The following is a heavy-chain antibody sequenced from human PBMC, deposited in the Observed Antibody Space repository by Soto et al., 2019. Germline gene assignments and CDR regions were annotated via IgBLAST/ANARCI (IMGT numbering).Heavy chain of an antibody. Sequence: SETLSLTCTVSGGSISSSSFHWGWIRQPPGKGLEWIGNIYYSGSTYYSPSLKGRVTISVDTSKNQFSLKLSSVTAADTAVYYCARRYGSAIDYWGQGTLVTVS. CDR1: GGSISSSSFH. J-gene: IGHJ4*02. CDR3: ARRYGSAIDY. V-gene: IGHV4-39*01. CDR2: IYYSGST. D-gene: IGHD1-26*01.